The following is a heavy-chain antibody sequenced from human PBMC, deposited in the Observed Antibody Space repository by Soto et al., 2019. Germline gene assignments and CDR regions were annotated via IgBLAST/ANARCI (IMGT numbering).Heavy chain of an antibody. CDR2: VSANGRGI. J-gene: IGHJ4*02. D-gene: IGHD3-10*01. V-gene: IGHV3-23*01. CDR3: AKDRHYPRDYFHY. Sequence: EVQLLESGGGLVQPGGSLRLSCAASGFTFSSSAISWVRQAPGKGLEWVSAVSANGRGIYYADFVRGLVTISRDNSQNTLFLHMDSLSDEDTAVYYCAKDRHYPRDYFHYLGQGTLVTVSS. CDR1: GFTFSSSA.